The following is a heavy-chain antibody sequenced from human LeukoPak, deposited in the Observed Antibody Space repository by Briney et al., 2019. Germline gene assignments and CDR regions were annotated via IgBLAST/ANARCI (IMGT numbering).Heavy chain of an antibody. Sequence: GESLTLSCAASGFTFSSYAMSWVRQAPGKGLEWVSAINRSGGRTYYADSVKGRFTISRDNSKNTLYLQMHSVRAEDTAVYYCAKGSTDEQQLPDWFDPWGQGTLVTVSS. V-gene: IGHV3-23*01. CDR2: INRSGGRT. D-gene: IGHD6-13*01. CDR1: GFTFSSYA. CDR3: AKGSTDEQQLPDWFDP. J-gene: IGHJ5*02.